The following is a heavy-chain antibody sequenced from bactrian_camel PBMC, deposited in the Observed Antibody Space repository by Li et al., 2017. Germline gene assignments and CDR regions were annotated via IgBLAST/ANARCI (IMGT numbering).Heavy chain of an antibody. D-gene: IGHD8*01. J-gene: IGHJ4*01. CDR2: IDKDGSA. CDR3: AYDTQFCEGANCANDGYVGNCNY. Sequence: VQLVESGGGEVQAGGSLKLSCVASGDTIGRYCMGWFRQIPDREREGVATIDKDGSAAYADSVKGRFTISRDNAKNTLYLQMNSLKPEDTAMYTCAYDTQFCEGANCANDGYVGNCNYWGQGTQVTVS. CDR1: GDTIGRYC. V-gene: IGHV3S55*01.